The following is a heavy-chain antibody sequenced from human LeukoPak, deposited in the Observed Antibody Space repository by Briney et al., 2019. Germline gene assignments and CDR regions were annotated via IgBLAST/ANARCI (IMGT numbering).Heavy chain of an antibody. CDR3: ATDWLNDDGYYMDV. Sequence: ASVKVSCKVSGYTLTELSMHWVRQAPGKGLEWMGLVDPEDGETIYAEKFQGRVTITADTSTGTAYMELSSLRSEDTAVYYCATDWLNDDGYYMDVWGKGTTVTVSS. J-gene: IGHJ6*03. V-gene: IGHV1-24*01. CDR2: VDPEDGET. D-gene: IGHD1-1*01. CDR1: GYTLTELS.